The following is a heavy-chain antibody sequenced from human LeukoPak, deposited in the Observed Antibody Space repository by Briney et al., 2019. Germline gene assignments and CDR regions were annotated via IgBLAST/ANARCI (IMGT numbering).Heavy chain of an antibody. D-gene: IGHD5-24*01. CDR1: GYTFTSYA. CDR3: ARPSRWLQYLYFDY. J-gene: IGHJ4*02. Sequence: ASVKVSCKASGYTFTSYAMHWVRQAPGQRLEWMGWINAGNGNTKYSQKFQGGVTITRDTSASTAYMELSSLRSEDTAGYYCARPSRWLQYLYFDYWGQGTLVTVSS. V-gene: IGHV1-3*01. CDR2: INAGNGNT.